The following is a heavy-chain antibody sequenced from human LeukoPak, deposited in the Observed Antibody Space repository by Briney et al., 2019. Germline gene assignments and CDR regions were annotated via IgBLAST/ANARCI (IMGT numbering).Heavy chain of an antibody. D-gene: IGHD1-26*01. V-gene: IGHV5-51*01. CDR3: ARHNLYTGSDYPDFDY. CDR1: GYTFVSHW. J-gene: IGHJ4*02. Sequence: GESLKISCKGSGYTFVSHWIAWVRQMPGKGLEWMGIIYPGDSDTRYSPSFRGQVIISADKSITTAYLQWRSLKASDIAMYYCARHNLYTGSDYPDFDYWGQGTLVTVSS. CDR2: IYPGDSDT.